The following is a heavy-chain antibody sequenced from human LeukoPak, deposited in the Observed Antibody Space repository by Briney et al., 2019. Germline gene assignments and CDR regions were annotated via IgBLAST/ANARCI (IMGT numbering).Heavy chain of an antibody. J-gene: IGHJ4*02. CDR2: IRYDGSNK. D-gene: IGHD6-19*01. CDR1: GFTFSSYG. Sequence: PGGTLRLSYAASGFTFSSYGMHWVRRAPGKGLEWVAFIRYDGSNKYYVDSVKGRFTISRDNSKNTLYLQMNSLRAEDTAVYYCATGSSSGWYGRRDYCGQGTLVTVSS. V-gene: IGHV3-30*02. CDR3: ATGSSSGWYGRRDY.